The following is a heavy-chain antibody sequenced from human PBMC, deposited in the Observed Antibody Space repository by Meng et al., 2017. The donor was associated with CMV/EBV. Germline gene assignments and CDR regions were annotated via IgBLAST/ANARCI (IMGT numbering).Heavy chain of an antibody. V-gene: IGHV4-39*07. CDR1: GGSISSSSYY. J-gene: IGHJ4*02. Sequence: QPHLHESGPGLVKPSETLSLTFTVSGGSISSSSYYWGWIRQPPGKGLEWIGSIYYSGSTYYNPSLKSRVTISVDTSKNQFSLKLSSVTAADTAVYYCARDPSLRWIDYWGQGTLVTVSS. CDR3: ARDPSLRWIDY. D-gene: IGHD4-23*01. CDR2: IYYSGST.